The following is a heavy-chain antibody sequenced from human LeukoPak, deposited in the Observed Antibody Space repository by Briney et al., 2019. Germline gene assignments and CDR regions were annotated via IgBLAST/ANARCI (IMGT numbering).Heavy chain of an antibody. V-gene: IGHV4-4*07. D-gene: IGHD1-26*01. Sequence: PSETLSLTCSVSGGSISSHYWSWIRQPAGKGLEWIGRMYAFGDTDYNASLKSRVTMSIDTSQNQFSLNLTSVTAADTALYYCARVSGKRYYMDVWGKGTTITVSS. CDR3: ARVSGKRYYMDV. J-gene: IGHJ6*03. CDR2: MYAFGDT. CDR1: GGSISSHY.